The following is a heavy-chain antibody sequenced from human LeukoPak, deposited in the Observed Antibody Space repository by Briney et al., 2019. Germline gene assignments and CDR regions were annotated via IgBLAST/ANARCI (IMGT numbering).Heavy chain of an antibody. CDR1: GYTFTSYG. V-gene: IGHV1-18*01. CDR2: ISAYNGNT. Sequence: ASVKVSCKASGYTFTSYGISWVRQAPGQGLEWMGWISAYNGNTNYAQKLQGRVTMTTDTSTSTAYMELRSLRSDDTAVYHCARGGRKYQLLLGPFDYWGQGTLVTVSS. J-gene: IGHJ4*02. CDR3: ARGGRKYQLLLGPFDY. D-gene: IGHD2-2*01.